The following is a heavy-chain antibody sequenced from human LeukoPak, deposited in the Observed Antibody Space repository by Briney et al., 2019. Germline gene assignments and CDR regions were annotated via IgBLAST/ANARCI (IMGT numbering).Heavy chain of an antibody. CDR2: IYPGDSET. CDR3: ARDPSYDGGWFDR. D-gene: IGHD3-3*01. V-gene: IGHV5-51*01. CDR1: GSIFTTYW. Sequence: GSSLQISCEASGSIFTTYWIGCVRPLAGEGLEWTGIIYPGDSETRYSPSFQGQVTFSADKSINTAYLQWSSLKASDTAMYYCARDPSYDGGWFDRWGQGTLVTVSS. J-gene: IGHJ5*02.